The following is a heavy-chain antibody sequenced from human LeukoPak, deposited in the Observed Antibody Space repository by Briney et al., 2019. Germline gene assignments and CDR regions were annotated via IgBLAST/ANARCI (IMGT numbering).Heavy chain of an antibody. Sequence: GGSLRLSCAASGFTFSSYAMSWVRQAPGKGLEWVSAISGSGGSTYYADSVKGRFTISRDNSKNTLYLQMNSLRAEDTAVYYCAKCLGYYGSGSYPPYFDYWGQGTLVTVSS. V-gene: IGHV3-23*01. CDR3: AKCLGYYGSGSYPPYFDY. D-gene: IGHD3-10*01. CDR2: ISGSGGST. J-gene: IGHJ4*02. CDR1: GFTFSSYA.